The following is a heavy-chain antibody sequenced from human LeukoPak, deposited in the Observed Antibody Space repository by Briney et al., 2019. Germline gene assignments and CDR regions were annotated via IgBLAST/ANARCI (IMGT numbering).Heavy chain of an antibody. J-gene: IGHJ4*02. CDR3: ARDPPRGDFWSGAGRYYFDY. V-gene: IGHV3-48*01. Sequence: PGGSLRLSCAASGFTLSSYTMNWVRQAPGKGLEWVSYSSWSSSTIYYADSVKGRFTNSRDNAKNSLYLQMNSLRAEDTAVYYCARDPPRGDFWSGAGRYYFDYWGQGTLVTVSS. CDR1: GFTLSSYT. CDR2: SSWSSSTI. D-gene: IGHD3-3*01.